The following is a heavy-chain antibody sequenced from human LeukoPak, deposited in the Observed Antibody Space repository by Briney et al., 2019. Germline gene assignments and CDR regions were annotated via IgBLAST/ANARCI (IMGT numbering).Heavy chain of an antibody. V-gene: IGHV4-30-4*08. CDR2: IYYSGSTY. D-gene: IGHD2-2*01. J-gene: IGHJ5*02. CDR1: GGSISRGDYY. CDR3: ASTDCSDTRCSGANWFDP. Sequence: SETLSLTCTVSGGSISRGDYYWSWIRQSPGKGLEWIGCIYYSGSTYYYNPSLKSRITISVDTSKNQFSLKLSSVTAADTAIYYSASTDCSDTRCSGANWFDPWGQGTLVTVSS.